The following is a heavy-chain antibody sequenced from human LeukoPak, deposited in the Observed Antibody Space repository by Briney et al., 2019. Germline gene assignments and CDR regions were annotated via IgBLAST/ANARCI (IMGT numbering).Heavy chain of an antibody. J-gene: IGHJ5*02. V-gene: IGHV3-23*01. CDR2: ISGSGGST. CDR3: AKDRDYHMWFDP. D-gene: IGHD4-11*01. Sequence: GGSLRLSCAASGFPFNNAWMSWVRQAPGKGLEWVSAISGSGGSTYYADSVKGRFTISRDNSKNTLYLQMNSLRAEDTAVYYCAKDRDYHMWFDPWGQGTLVTVSS. CDR1: GFPFNNAW.